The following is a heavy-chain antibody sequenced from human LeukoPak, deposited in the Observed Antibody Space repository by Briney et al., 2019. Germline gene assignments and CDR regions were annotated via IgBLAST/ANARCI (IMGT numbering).Heavy chain of an antibody. J-gene: IGHJ4*02. Sequence: GESLKISCKGSGYSFTSYWIGWVRQMPGKGLEWMGIIYPGDSDTRYSPSFQGQVTISADKSISTAYLQWSSLKASDTAMYYCARHEAYCGGDCYPIDYWGQGTLVTVSS. CDR1: GYSFTSYW. V-gene: IGHV5-51*01. CDR2: IYPGDSDT. CDR3: ARHEAYCGGDCYPIDY. D-gene: IGHD2-21*02.